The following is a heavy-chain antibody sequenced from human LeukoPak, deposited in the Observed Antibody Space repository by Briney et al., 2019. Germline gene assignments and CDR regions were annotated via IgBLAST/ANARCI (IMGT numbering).Heavy chain of an antibody. CDR1: GFTFDAYA. Sequence: GGSLRLSCAASGFTFDAYAMHWLRQAPGKGLEWVSVIRGGGAVAFYADSVKGRFTISRDNSRNTLYLHMNSLTADDTAVYYRGKSSSSYGNDALDIWGQGTMVTVSS. J-gene: IGHJ3*02. D-gene: IGHD5-18*01. V-gene: IGHV3-23*01. CDR2: IRGGGAVA. CDR3: GKSSSSYGNDALDI.